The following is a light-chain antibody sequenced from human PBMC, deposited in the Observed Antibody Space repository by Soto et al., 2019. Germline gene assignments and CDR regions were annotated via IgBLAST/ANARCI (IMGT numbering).Light chain of an antibody. J-gene: IGLJ1*01. V-gene: IGLV2-8*01. Sequence: QSVLTQAPSAYGAAGRSVTITCTRTSSDVGGYNYVSWYQQHPGKAPKLMIYEVSKRPSGVPGRFSGSKSGNTASLTVSGLQAEDEADYYCSSYAGSNNLVFGTGTKVTVL. CDR2: EVS. CDR3: SSYAGSNNLV. CDR1: SSDVGGYNY.